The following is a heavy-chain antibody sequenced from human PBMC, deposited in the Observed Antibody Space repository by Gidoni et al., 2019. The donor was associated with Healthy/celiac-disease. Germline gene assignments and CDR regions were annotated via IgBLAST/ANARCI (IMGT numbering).Heavy chain of an antibody. CDR2: INPNSGGT. CDR1: GYPFTGYY. Sequence: QVQLVQSGAEVKKPGASVKVSCTASGYPFTGYYMHWVRQAPGQGLEWMGWINPNSGGTNYAQKFQGRVTMTRDTSISTAYMELSRLRSDDTAVYYCARDRSSSWYGDDAFDIWGKGTMVTVSS. D-gene: IGHD6-13*01. J-gene: IGHJ3*02. CDR3: ARDRSSSWYGDDAFDI. V-gene: IGHV1-2*02.